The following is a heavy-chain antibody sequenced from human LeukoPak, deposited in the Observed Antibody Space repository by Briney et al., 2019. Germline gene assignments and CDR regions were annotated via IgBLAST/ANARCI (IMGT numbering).Heavy chain of an antibody. V-gene: IGHV3-7*01. J-gene: IGHJ4*01. Sequence: PGGSLSLSCAVSGFTFTDYWMNWVRQAPGKGLEGVASIRQDGSEKTYVDSVKGRFTISRDNTKNSLSLQVNSLRVEDTAVYYCARDGTAAGLYFDLWGQGTLVTVSS. CDR1: GFTFTDYW. D-gene: IGHD6-13*01. CDR3: ARDGTAAGLYFDL. CDR2: IRQDGSEK.